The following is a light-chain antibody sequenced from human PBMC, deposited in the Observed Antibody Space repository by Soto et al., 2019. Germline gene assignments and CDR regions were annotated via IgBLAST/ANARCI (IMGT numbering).Light chain of an antibody. CDR3: SSYRSSSALG. J-gene: IGLJ1*01. CDR2: DVT. Sequence: QSVLTQPASVSGSPGQSITISCTGSSSDVGGYNYVSWYQQHPGQAPQLMIYDVTNRPSGVSNRFSGSKSGNTASLTISGLQAXDEADYYCSSYRSSSALGFGTGTRSPS. V-gene: IGLV2-14*03. CDR1: SSDVGGYNY.